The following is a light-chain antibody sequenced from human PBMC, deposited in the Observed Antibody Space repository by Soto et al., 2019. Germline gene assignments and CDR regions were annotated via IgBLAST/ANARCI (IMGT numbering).Light chain of an antibody. CDR2: YDS. CDR1: NIGSKS. V-gene: IGLV3-21*04. CDR3: QVWDSSSDRYV. Sequence: SYELTQRPSVSVATGKTARITCGGNNIGSKSVHWYQQKPGQAPVLVIYYDSDRPSGIPERFSGSNSGNMATLTISRVEAGDEADYYCQVWDSSSDRYVFGTGTKVTVL. J-gene: IGLJ1*01.